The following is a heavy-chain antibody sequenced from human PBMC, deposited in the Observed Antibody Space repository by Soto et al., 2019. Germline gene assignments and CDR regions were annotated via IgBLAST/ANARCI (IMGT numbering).Heavy chain of an antibody. Sequence: EVQLLESAGGLVRPGGSLRLSCAASEITFSSYAMSWVRQAPGKGPEWDSAISGSGGSTYYADSVKGRFTISRDNSKNTLYLQMNSLRAEDTAVYYCAKENGYSSSWFEFDYWGQGTLVTVSS. V-gene: IGHV3-23*01. CDR1: EITFSSYA. D-gene: IGHD6-13*01. CDR3: AKENGYSSSWFEFDY. J-gene: IGHJ4*02. CDR2: ISGSGGST.